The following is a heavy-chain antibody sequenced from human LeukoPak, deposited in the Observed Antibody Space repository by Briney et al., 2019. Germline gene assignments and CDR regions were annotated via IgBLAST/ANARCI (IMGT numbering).Heavy chain of an antibody. CDR1: GGSISSYY. CDR2: IYTSGST. Sequence: SSETLSLTCTVSGGSISSYYWSSIRQPAGKGLEWIGRIYTSGSTNYNPSLKSRVTMSVDTSKNQFSLKLSSVTAADTAAYYCARTEELLWFGELEAWFDPWGQGTLVTVSS. CDR3: ARTEELLWFGELEAWFDP. V-gene: IGHV4-4*07. D-gene: IGHD3-10*01. J-gene: IGHJ5*02.